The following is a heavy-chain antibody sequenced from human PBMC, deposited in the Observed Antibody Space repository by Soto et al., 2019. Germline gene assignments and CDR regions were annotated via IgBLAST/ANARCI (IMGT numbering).Heavy chain of an antibody. CDR3: ARDLRGTEYYYDSSGYFDY. CDR2: IWYDGSNK. V-gene: IGHV3-33*01. CDR1: GFTFSSYG. Sequence: LSLTCAASGFTFSSYGINWVRQAPGKGLEWVAVIWYDGSNKYYADSVKGRFTISRDNSKNTLYLQMNSLRAEDTAVYYCARDLRGTEYYYDSSGYFDYWGQGTLVTVSS. D-gene: IGHD3-22*01. J-gene: IGHJ4*02.